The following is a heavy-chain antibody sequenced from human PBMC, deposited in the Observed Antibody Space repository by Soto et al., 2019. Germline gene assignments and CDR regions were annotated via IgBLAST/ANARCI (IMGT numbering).Heavy chain of an antibody. J-gene: IGHJ6*02. CDR2: IRSKTDGGTT. V-gene: IGHV3-15*07. Sequence: GGSLRLSCAASGFIFSNAWMNWVRQAPGKGLEWVGRIRSKTDGGTTDYAAPVKARFTILRDDSKNTMYLQMNSLKTEDTAVYYCTTEGHTILIPYYGMDVWGQGTTVTVSS. CDR3: TTEGHTILIPYYGMDV. D-gene: IGHD2-21*01. CDR1: GFIFSNAW.